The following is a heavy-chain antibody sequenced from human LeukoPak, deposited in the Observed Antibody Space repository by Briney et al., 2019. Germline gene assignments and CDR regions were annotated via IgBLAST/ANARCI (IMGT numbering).Heavy chain of an antibody. J-gene: IGHJ4*02. V-gene: IGHV3-23*01. D-gene: IGHD6-13*01. CDR3: AKIEIAAAGGTFDY. Sequence: GGSLRLSCAASGFTCSSYAMSWVRQAPGKGLEWVSAISGSGGSTYYADSVEGRFTISRDNSKNTLYLQMNSLRAEDTAVYYCAKIEIAAAGGTFDYWGQGTLVTVSS. CDR1: GFTCSSYA. CDR2: ISGSGGST.